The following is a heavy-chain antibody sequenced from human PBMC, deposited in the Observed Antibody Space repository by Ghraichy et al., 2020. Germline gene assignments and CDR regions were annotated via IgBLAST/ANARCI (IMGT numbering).Heavy chain of an antibody. Sequence: SGPTLVKPTQTLTLTCTFSGFSLTTSGVGVGWIRQAPGKALEWLALIYWDDDKRYSPSLKSRLPVTKDTSKNQVVLTMTNMDPVDTGTYYCARRAVGGLGYWGQGTLVTVSS. CDR1: GFSLTTSGVG. CDR2: IYWDDDK. J-gene: IGHJ4*02. V-gene: IGHV2-5*02. D-gene: IGHD2-2*01. CDR3: ARRAVGGLGY.